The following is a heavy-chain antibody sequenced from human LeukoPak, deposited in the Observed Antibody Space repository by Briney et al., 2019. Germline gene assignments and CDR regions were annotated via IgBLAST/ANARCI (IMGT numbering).Heavy chain of an antibody. CDR2: ISAYNGNT. CDR3: AREHYDSRGYLNYYYYYMDV. V-gene: IGHV1-18*01. D-gene: IGHD3-22*01. Sequence: ASVKVSCKASGYTFTSYGISWVRQAPGQGLEWMGWISAYNGNTNYAQKLQGRVTMTTDTSTSTAYMELRSLRSDDTAVYYCAREHYDSRGYLNYYYYYMDVWGKGTAVTVSS. CDR1: GYTFTSYG. J-gene: IGHJ6*03.